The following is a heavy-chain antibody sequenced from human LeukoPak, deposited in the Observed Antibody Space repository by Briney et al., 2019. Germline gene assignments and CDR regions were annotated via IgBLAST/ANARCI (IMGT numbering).Heavy chain of an antibody. V-gene: IGHV4-61*02. CDR3: ARVFPGGGYFDY. CDR2: IYTSGST. Sequence: PSQTLSLTCTVSGGSISSGSYYWSWIRQPAGKGLEWIGRIYTSGSTNYNPSLKSRVTISVDPSKNQFSLKLSSVTAADTAVYYCARVFPGGGYFDYWGQGTLVTVSS. D-gene: IGHD3-16*01. CDR1: GGSISSGSYY. J-gene: IGHJ4*02.